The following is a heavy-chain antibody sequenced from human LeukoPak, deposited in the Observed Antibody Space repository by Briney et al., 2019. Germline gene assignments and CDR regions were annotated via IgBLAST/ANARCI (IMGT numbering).Heavy chain of an antibody. CDR1: GYSLSSGYY. J-gene: IGHJ4*02. CDR2: IYHSRST. V-gene: IGHV4-38-2*01. Sequence: SETLSLTCGVSGYSLSSGYYWGWIRQPPGKGLEWIGSIYHSRSTYYNPSRKSRVTISVDTSKNQFSLKLSSVTAADTAGYYGARRGGAARSYYFDYWGQGTLVTVSS. CDR3: ARRGGAARSYYFDY. D-gene: IGHD6-6*01.